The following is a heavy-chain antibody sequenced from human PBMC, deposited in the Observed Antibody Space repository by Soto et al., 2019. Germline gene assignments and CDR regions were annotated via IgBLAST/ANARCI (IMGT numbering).Heavy chain of an antibody. Sequence: PGESLKISCKGSGYTFTNYWIGWVRQMPGKGLEWMGIIYPGDSDTRYSPSFQGQVTISADKSISTAYLQWSSLKASDTAMYYCAREGYDILTGYYKTYYYYGMDVWGQGTTVTVSS. D-gene: IGHD3-9*01. CDR2: IYPGDSDT. J-gene: IGHJ6*02. V-gene: IGHV5-51*01. CDR3: AREGYDILTGYYKTYYYYGMDV. CDR1: GYTFTNYW.